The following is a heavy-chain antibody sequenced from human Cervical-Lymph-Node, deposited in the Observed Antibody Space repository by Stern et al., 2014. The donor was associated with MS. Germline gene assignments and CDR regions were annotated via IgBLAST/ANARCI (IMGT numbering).Heavy chain of an antibody. Sequence: IQLVQSGAEVKKPGSSVKVSCRASGYTFITHYMYWVRQAPGQGLEWIAMINPYSGTTTYAPQFQDRHTMTKEPSTRTVYMERSSLRSEDTAMYYCARAFNSGFDYWGQGTLLTVSS. CDR3: ARAFNSGFDY. CDR1: GYTFITHY. J-gene: IGHJ4*02. D-gene: IGHD6-19*01. V-gene: IGHV1-46*01. CDR2: INPYSGTT.